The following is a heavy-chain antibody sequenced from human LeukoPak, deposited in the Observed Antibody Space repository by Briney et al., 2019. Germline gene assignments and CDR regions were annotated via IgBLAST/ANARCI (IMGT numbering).Heavy chain of an antibody. Sequence: PGGSLRLSCAASGFTFSSYSMNWVRQAPGKGLEWVSSISSSSSYIYYADSVKGRFTISRDNAKNSLYLQMNSLRAEDTAVYYCASRIAVAGDYYYGMDVWGQGTTVTVSS. CDR1: GFTFSSYS. CDR3: ASRIAVAGDYYYGMDV. D-gene: IGHD6-19*01. V-gene: IGHV3-21*01. J-gene: IGHJ6*02. CDR2: ISSSSSYI.